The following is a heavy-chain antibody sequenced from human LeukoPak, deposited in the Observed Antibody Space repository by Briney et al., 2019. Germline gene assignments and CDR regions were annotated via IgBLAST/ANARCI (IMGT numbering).Heavy chain of an antibody. CDR3: TRGGYNCEGIDY. Sequence: GGSLRLSCVASGFPFSSYWMTWVRQAPGKGLEWVANIKQDGSKKSYVDSVKGRFTISRDNAKNSLYLQMNSLRAEDTAIYYWTRGGYNCEGIDYWGQGTLVTVSS. V-gene: IGHV3-7*04. J-gene: IGHJ4*02. CDR2: IKQDGSKK. D-gene: IGHD5-24*01. CDR1: GFPFSSYW.